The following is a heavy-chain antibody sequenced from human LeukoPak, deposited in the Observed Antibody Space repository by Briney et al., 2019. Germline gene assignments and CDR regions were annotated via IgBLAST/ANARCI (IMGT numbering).Heavy chain of an antibody. V-gene: IGHV1-2*02. D-gene: IGHD2-2*01. J-gene: IGHJ4*02. CDR1: GYTITGYY. CDR3: ARARPVVPAALDY. Sequence: GASVKVSCKASGYTITGYYMHWERQAPGQGLEWMGWINPNSGGTNYAQKFQGRVTMTRDTSISTAYMELSRLRSDDTAVYYCARARPVVPAALDYWGQGTLVTVSS. CDR2: INPNSGGT.